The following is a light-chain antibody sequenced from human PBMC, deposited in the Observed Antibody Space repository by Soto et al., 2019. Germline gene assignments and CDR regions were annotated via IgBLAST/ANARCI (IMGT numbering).Light chain of an antibody. CDR1: QNIESY. J-gene: IGKJ1*01. CDR3: QHYNSYSEA. CDR2: DAS. V-gene: IGKV1-5*01. Sequence: DIQITPSPSTLSASVGDRVTITCRDSQNIESYTAWYQQKPGRAPSFPIYDASTLERGVPSTFSGSGAGTECTRIISNLQPGDVETDSCQHYNSYSEAFGQGTKVDIK.